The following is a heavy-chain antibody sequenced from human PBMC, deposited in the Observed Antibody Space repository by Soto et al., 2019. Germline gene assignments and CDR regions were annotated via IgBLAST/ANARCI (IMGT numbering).Heavy chain of an antibody. D-gene: IGHD2-15*01. CDR1: GGSISSSSYY. CDR2: IYYSGST. CDR3: AAFDIVVVVAATRYFDY. V-gene: IGHV4-39*01. J-gene: IGHJ4*02. Sequence: QLQLQESGPGLVKPSETLSLTCTVSGGSISSSSYYWGWIRQPPGKGLEWIGSIYYSGSTYYNPSLKSRVTISVDTSKNQFSLKLSSVTAADTAVYYCAAFDIVVVVAATRYFDYWGQGTLVIVSS.